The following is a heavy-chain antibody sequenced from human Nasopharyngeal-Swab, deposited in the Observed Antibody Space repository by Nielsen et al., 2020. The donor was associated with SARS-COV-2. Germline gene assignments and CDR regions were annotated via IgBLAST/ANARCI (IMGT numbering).Heavy chain of an antibody. V-gene: IGHV3-30-3*01. Sequence: GESLKISCAAPGFTFSSYAMHWVRQAPGKGLEWVAVISYDGSNKYYADSVKGRFTISRDNSKNTLYLQMISLRAEDTAVFYCARVSSGYYLRLSFDYWGQGTLVTVSS. CDR2: ISYDGSNK. CDR3: ARVSSGYYLRLSFDY. J-gene: IGHJ4*02. CDR1: GFTFSSYA. D-gene: IGHD3-22*01.